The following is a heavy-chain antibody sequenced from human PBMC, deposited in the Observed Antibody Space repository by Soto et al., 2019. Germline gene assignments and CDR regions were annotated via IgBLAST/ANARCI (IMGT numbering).Heavy chain of an antibody. CDR2: IYYTGTT. D-gene: IGHD3-10*01. J-gene: IGHJ4*02. V-gene: IGHV4-59*01. CDR1: GTSIRGYY. CDR3: AREVSSFGSNHFDT. Sequence: QVQLQEAGPGLIKPSETLSVTCSVSGTSIRGYYWTWIRQPPGKGLEWIGYIYYTGTTKYNPSLKSRVTISVDTSRNQFSLRLNSVTAAATAVYYCAREVSSFGSNHFDTWGQGALVTVSS.